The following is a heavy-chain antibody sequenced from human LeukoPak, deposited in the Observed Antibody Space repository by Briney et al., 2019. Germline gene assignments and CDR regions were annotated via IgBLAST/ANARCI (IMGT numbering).Heavy chain of an antibody. D-gene: IGHD1-26*01. J-gene: IGHJ6*02. Sequence: GGSLRLSCAASGFTFSSYSRNWVRQAPGKGLEWVSSISSSSSYIYYADSVKGRFTISRDNAKNSLYLQMNSLRAEDTAVYYCARYSGSYYYYYGMDVWGQGTTVTVSS. CDR1: GFTFSSYS. V-gene: IGHV3-21*01. CDR3: ARYSGSYYYYYGMDV. CDR2: ISSSSSYI.